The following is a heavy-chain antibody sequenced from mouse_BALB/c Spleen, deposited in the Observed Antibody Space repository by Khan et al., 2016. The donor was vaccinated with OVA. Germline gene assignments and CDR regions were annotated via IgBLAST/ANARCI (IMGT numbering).Heavy chain of an antibody. V-gene: IGHV2-6-1*01. J-gene: IGHJ4*01. CDR2: LWSDGSP. Sequence: VELVASGPGLVAPSQSLSITCTISGFSLTNYGVHWVSQPPGKGMEWLVVLWSDGSPTYNSVLKYQMSISKDNSKSQVFLKMNSLQTEDTAMYYCARQPYYHYYIMDYWGQGTSVTVSS. D-gene: IGHD2-10*01. CDR3: ARQPYYHYYIMDY. CDR1: GFSLTNYG.